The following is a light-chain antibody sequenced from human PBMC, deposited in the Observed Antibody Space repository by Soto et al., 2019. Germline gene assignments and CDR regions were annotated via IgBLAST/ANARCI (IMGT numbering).Light chain of an antibody. CDR1: QDINIY. V-gene: IGKV1-5*01. CDR3: QQYFSYFIT. CDR2: DAS. Sequence: DIQMTQSPSSLFASVGDRVTITCQATQDINIYLNWYQQQPGKAPKLLIYDASSLESGVPSRFSGSGSGTEFTLTISSLQPDDFATYYCQQYFSYFITFGQGTRLEIK. J-gene: IGKJ5*01.